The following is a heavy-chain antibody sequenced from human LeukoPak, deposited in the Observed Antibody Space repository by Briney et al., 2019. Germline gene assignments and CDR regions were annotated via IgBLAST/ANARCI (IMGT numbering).Heavy chain of an antibody. CDR3: ANLPY. CDR1: GFTFEDYA. CDR2: TSWNGNDI. J-gene: IGHJ4*02. Sequence: GGSLRLSCTTSGFTFEDYAMHWVRQAPGKGLEWVSGTSWNGNDIGYAASVKGRFTISRDNAKNSLYLELSSLRIEDTALYYCANLPYWGQGTLVTVSS. V-gene: IGHV3-9*01.